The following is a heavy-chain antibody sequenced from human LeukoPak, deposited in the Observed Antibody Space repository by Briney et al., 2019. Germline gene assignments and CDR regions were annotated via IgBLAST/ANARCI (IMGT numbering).Heavy chain of an antibody. D-gene: IGHD1-26*01. V-gene: IGHV1-69*01. CDR3: ARRGELRNNWFDP. CDR2: TA. Sequence: TANYAQKFQGRVTITADESTSTAYMELSSLRSEDTAVYYCARRGELRNNWFDPWGQGTLVTVSS. J-gene: IGHJ5*02.